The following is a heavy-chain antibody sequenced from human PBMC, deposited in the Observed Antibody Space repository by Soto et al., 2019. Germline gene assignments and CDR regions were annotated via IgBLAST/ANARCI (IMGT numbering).Heavy chain of an antibody. CDR1: GGSISSGGYY. V-gene: IGHV4-31*03. CDR2: IYYSGST. Sequence: SETLSLTCTVSGGSISSGGYYWSWIRQHPGKGLEWIGYIYYSGSTYYNPSLKSRVTISVDTSKNQFSLKLSSVTAADTAVYYCARSTKARVRFDYWGQGTLVTVSS. D-gene: IGHD1-26*01. J-gene: IGHJ4*02. CDR3: ARSTKARVRFDY.